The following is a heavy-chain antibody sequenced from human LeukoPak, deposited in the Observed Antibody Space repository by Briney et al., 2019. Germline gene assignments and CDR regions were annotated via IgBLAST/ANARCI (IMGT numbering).Heavy chain of an antibody. V-gene: IGHV4-59*08. D-gene: IGHD6-19*01. CDR1: GGSISGYY. CDR3: ARHLYGSGWYGNFDF. J-gene: IGHJ4*02. CDR2: IRYSGST. Sequence: SETLSLTCAVSGGSISGYYWSWIRQPPGKGLEWIGFIRYSGSTNYNSSLQSRVTISVDTSKSQFSLKLSSVTAADSAVYFCARHLYGSGWYGNFDFWGQGTLVTVSS.